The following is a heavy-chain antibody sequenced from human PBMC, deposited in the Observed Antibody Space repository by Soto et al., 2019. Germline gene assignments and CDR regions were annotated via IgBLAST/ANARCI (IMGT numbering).Heavy chain of an antibody. J-gene: IGHJ4*02. CDR1: GFTFSSYG. CDR2: IWYDGSNK. Sequence: QVQLVESGGGVVQPGRSLRLSCAASGFTFSSYGRHWVRQAPGKGLEWVAVIWYDGSNKYYADSVKCRFTISRDNSKNTLYLQMNSLRVEDTAVYYCARDRYSSGWYDLDYWGQGTLVTVSS. D-gene: IGHD6-19*01. CDR3: ARDRYSSGWYDLDY. V-gene: IGHV3-33*01.